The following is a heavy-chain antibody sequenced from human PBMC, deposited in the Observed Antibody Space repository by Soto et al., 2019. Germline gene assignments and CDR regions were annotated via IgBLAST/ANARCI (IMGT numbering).Heavy chain of an antibody. V-gene: IGHV3-11*01. CDR1: GFRFSDFY. Sequence: QVQLVESGGDFVRPGGSLRLSCVTSGFRFSDFYLTWIRQPPGKGLEWLSYIGSPTNTIYYADSVKGRFTISRDNAKNSLYLDMNDLRAEDTAVYYCARVREAYCPEDCPGGNDYWGQGTLVTVSS. D-gene: IGHD2-21*01. CDR3: ARVREAYCPEDCPGGNDY. J-gene: IGHJ4*02. CDR2: IGSPTNTI.